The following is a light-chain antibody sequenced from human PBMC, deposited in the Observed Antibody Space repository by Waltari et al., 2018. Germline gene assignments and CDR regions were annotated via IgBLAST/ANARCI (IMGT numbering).Light chain of an antibody. J-gene: IGLJ2*01. CDR3: SSYTSSSTVV. CDR1: SSDVGGYNY. CDR2: DVS. Sequence: QSALTQPASVSGSPGQSITISCTGTSSDVGGYNYVSCYQQHPGKAPKLMIYDVSNRPSGVSNRLSGSKSGNTASLTISGLQAEDEADYYCSSYTSSSTVVFGGGTKLTVL. V-gene: IGLV2-14*03.